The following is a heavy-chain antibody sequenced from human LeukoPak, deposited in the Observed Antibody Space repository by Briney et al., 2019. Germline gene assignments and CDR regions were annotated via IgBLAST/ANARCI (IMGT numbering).Heavy chain of an antibody. CDR2: ISSSGGTI. Sequence: PGGSLRLSCAASGFTFSSYTMCWVRQAPGKGLEWVSYISSSGGTIYYADSVKGRFTISRDNAKNSLYLQMNSLRAEDTAVYYCAKGGKSDAFDIWGQGTMVTVSS. CDR3: AKGGKSDAFDI. D-gene: IGHD1-1*01. CDR1: GFTFSSYT. J-gene: IGHJ3*02. V-gene: IGHV3-48*04.